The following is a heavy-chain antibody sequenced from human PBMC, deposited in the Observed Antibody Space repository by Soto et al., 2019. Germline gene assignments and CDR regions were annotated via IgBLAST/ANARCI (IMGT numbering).Heavy chain of an antibody. V-gene: IGHV4-59*13. D-gene: IGHD3-10*01. CDR3: ATDSAGRGPFDP. CDR2: TYHTGST. Sequence: SETLSLTCTISGGSFGTNYWSWIRQAPGKGLEWIGYTYHTGSTKYNPSLKSRATISVDTSKNQFSLTLNSAAAADTAVYYCATDSAGRGPFDPWGQGILVTAPQ. CDR1: GGSFGTNY. J-gene: IGHJ5*02.